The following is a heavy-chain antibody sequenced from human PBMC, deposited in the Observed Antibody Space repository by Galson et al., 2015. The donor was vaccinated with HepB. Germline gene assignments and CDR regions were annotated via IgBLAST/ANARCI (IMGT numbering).Heavy chain of an antibody. V-gene: IGHV3-64D*09. CDR1: GFSFRDHT. D-gene: IGHD1-26*01. Sequence: SLRLSCAASGFSFRDHTMRWVRQAPGRGLEYVSSIGGGGKATFYADSVKGRFTISRDNSRNTLYLQMSSLRTEDTAVYYCVKDLSGNYAFEVWGQGTMVTVSS. CDR2: IGGGGKAT. CDR3: VKDLSGNYAFEV. J-gene: IGHJ3*01.